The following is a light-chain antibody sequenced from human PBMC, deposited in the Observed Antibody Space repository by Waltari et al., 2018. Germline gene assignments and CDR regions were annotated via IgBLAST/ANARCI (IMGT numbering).Light chain of an antibody. V-gene: IGLV3-21*03. J-gene: IGLJ2*01. Sequence: SYVLTQPPSASVAPGKTARITCGGNNVGSKSVHWYQQKPGQAPLLVVYDDSARPPGIPARFSASNSGNTATLTISRVENGDEADYYGQVWDTSSDRVVFGGGTKLTVL. CDR2: DDS. CDR1: NVGSKS. CDR3: QVWDTSSDRVV.